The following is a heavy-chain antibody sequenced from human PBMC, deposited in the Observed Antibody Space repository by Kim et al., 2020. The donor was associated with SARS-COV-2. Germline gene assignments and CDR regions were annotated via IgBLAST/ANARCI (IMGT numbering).Heavy chain of an antibody. V-gene: IGHV1-46*01. D-gene: IGHD3-22*01. J-gene: IGHJ6*02. Sequence: ASVKVSCKASGYTFTSYYMHWVRQAPGQGLEWMGIINPSGGSTSYAQKFQGRVTMTRDTSTSTVYMELSSLRSEDTAVSYCARSPYDSSGYYPYGMDVWGQGTTVTVSS. CDR2: INPSGGST. CDR3: ARSPYDSSGYYPYGMDV. CDR1: GYTFTSYY.